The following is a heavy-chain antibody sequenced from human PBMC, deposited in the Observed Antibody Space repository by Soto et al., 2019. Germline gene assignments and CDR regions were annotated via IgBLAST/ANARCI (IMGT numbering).Heavy chain of an antibody. D-gene: IGHD6-13*01. CDR2: IKSKTDGGTT. Sequence: GGSLRLSCAASGFTFSNAWMSWVRQAPGKGLEWVGRIKSKTDGGTTDYAAPVKGRFTISRDDSKNTLYLQMNSLKTEDTAVYYCTRKQGQGKYSSSWYPSYYYYYMDVWGKGTTVTVSS. V-gene: IGHV3-15*01. CDR3: TRKQGQGKYSSSWYPSYYYYYMDV. J-gene: IGHJ6*03. CDR1: GFTFSNAW.